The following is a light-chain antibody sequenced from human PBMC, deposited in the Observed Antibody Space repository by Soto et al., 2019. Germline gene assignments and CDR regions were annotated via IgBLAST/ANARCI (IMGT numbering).Light chain of an antibody. Sequence: EIVMTQSPATLSVSPGERATLSCRASQSVSSNLAWYQQKPGQAPRLLIYGASTRATGIPARFSGSGSGTEFILTISSLQSEDFAVYYCQQYNNWLTFGQGTKV. J-gene: IGKJ1*01. CDR3: QQYNNWLT. V-gene: IGKV3-15*01. CDR1: QSVSSN. CDR2: GAS.